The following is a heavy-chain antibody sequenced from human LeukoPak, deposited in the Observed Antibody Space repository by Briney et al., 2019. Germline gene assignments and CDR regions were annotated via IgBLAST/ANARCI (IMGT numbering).Heavy chain of an antibody. CDR2: ISSSSSYI. J-gene: IGHJ4*02. CDR1: GFTFSSYS. Sequence: GGSLRLSXAAPGFTFSSYSMNWVRQAPGKGLEWVSSISSSSSYIYYADSVKGRFTISRDNAKNSLYLQMNSLRAEDTAVYYCARAAAGNFDYWGQGTLVTVSS. V-gene: IGHV3-21*01. D-gene: IGHD6-13*01. CDR3: ARAAAGNFDY.